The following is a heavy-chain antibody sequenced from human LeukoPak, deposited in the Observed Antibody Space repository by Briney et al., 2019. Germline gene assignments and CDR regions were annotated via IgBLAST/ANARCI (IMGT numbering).Heavy chain of an antibody. Sequence: GGSLRLSCVASGFTLSNYVMSWVRQAPGKGLEWVSGVSGGGFDTYYTDSVKGRFTISRDNSKNTLYLQMNSLRAEDTAVYYCAREEYYYDSSGADYWGQGTLVTVSS. D-gene: IGHD3-22*01. CDR1: GFTLSNYV. CDR2: VSGGGFDT. V-gene: IGHV3-23*01. CDR3: AREEYYYDSSGADY. J-gene: IGHJ4*02.